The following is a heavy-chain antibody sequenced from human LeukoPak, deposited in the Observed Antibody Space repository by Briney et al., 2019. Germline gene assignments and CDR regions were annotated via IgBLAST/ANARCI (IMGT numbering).Heavy chain of an antibody. Sequence: GGSLRLSCAASGFTFSSYAMSWVRQAPGKGLEWVSAISGSGDSTYYADSVKGRFTISRDNSKNTLYLQMNSLRAEDTAVYYCATLAYDFWSGYLMGYYMDVWGKGTTVTVSS. CDR3: ATLAYDFWSGYLMGYYMDV. V-gene: IGHV3-23*01. D-gene: IGHD3-3*01. CDR1: GFTFSSYA. CDR2: ISGSGDST. J-gene: IGHJ6*03.